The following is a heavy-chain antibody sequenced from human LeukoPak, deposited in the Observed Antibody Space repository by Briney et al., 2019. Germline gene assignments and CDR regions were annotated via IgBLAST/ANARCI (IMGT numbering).Heavy chain of an antibody. CDR1: GGTFSSYA. J-gene: IGHJ4*02. CDR3: ASAPDCGGDCPPDY. D-gene: IGHD2-21*02. CDR2: IIPIFGTA. Sequence: SVKVPCKASGGTFSSYAISWVRQAPGQGLEWMGGIIPIFGTANYAQKFQGRVTITADESTSTAYMELSSLRSEDTAVYYCASAPDCGGDCPPDYWGQGTLVTVSS. V-gene: IGHV1-69*13.